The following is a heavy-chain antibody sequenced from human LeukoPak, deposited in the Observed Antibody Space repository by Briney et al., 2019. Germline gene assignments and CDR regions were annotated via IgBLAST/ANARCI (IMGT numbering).Heavy chain of an antibody. V-gene: IGHV1-69*04. D-gene: IGHD3-3*01. Sequence: GASVTVSYKPSGGTFNNYAMSWVRQAPGQGLEWMGRIMPILGIANYAQKFQGRGTSNADKTTSPAYMALSTLRSEDTAVYYCAREPAGYDFWSGHNWFHPWGQGTLVTVSS. CDR3: AREPAGYDFWSGHNWFHP. CDR2: IMPILGIA. CDR1: GGTFNNYA. J-gene: IGHJ5*02.